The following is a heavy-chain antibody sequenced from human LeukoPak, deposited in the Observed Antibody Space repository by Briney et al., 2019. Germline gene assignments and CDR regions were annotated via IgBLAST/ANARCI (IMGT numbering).Heavy chain of an antibody. J-gene: IGHJ4*02. CDR1: GYTLTELS. Sequence: ASVKVSCKVSGYTLTELSMHWVRQAPGKGLEWMGGFDPEDGETIYAQKFQGRVTMTEDTSTDTAYMELSSLRSEDTAVYYCATWGLSGIAAAEYYFDYWGQGTLATVSS. CDR2: FDPEDGET. D-gene: IGHD6-13*01. CDR3: ATWGLSGIAAAEYYFDY. V-gene: IGHV1-24*01.